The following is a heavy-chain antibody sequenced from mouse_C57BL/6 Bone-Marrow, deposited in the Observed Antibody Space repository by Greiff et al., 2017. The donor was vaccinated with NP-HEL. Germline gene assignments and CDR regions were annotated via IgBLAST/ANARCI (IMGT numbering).Heavy chain of an antibody. V-gene: IGHV1-69*01. CDR3: ARKGYDGYYDWYFDV. J-gene: IGHJ1*03. CDR2: IDPSDSYT. CDR1: GYTFTSYW. Sequence: QVQLQQPGAELVMPGASVKLSCKASGYTFTSYWMHWVKQRPGQGLEWIGEIDPSDSYTNYNPKFKGKSTLTVDKSSSTAYMQLSSLTSEDSAVYYCARKGYDGYYDWYFDVWGTGTTVTVSS. D-gene: IGHD2-3*01.